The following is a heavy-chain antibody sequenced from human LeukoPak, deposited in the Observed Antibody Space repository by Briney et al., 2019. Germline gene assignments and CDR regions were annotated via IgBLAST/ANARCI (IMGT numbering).Heavy chain of an antibody. Sequence: GGSLRLSCAASEFTFSSYWMHWVRQAPGKGLVWVSRINSDGSSTNYADSVKGRFTISRDNAKNTLSLQVNSLRAEDTAVYYCARGGTSGSLIYWGQGTLVTVSS. CDR3: ARGGTSGSLIY. CDR1: EFTFSSYW. CDR2: INSDGSST. J-gene: IGHJ4*02. D-gene: IGHD1-26*01. V-gene: IGHV3-74*01.